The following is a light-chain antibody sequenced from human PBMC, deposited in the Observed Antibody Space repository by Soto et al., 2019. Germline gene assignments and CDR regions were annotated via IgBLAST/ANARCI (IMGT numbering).Light chain of an antibody. J-gene: IGKJ5*01. CDR2: GIS. V-gene: IGKV3-15*01. CDR3: QQYSKWPIT. Sequence: EMVMTQSPAMLSVSPGERATLPCRASQSVNSNYLAWYQQHPGQPPRLLIYGISTRATGIPARFSGSGSGTEFSLTISSLQSEDFAVYYCQQYSKWPITFGQGTRLEIK. CDR1: QSVNSN.